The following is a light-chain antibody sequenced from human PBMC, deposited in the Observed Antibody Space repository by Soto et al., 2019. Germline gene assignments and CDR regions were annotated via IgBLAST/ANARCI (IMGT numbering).Light chain of an antibody. J-gene: IGKJ5*01. Sequence: EIVLTQSPATLSLSPGEGATVSCRASQSVSSHLAWYQQKRGQAPRLLIYDASSRSSGIPARFSGRGSGTDFTLTVSYLEPADFAIYYCQQGGNWPLTFGQGKRLEIK. CDR3: QQGGNWPLT. V-gene: IGKV3-11*01. CDR1: QSVSSH. CDR2: DAS.